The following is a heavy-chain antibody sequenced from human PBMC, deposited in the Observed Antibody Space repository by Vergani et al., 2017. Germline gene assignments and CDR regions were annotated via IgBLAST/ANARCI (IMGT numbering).Heavy chain of an antibody. Sequence: QVHLQESGPGLLKPSQTLSLSCSISNGSISSGSYYWTWLRQPAGKGLEWIGRSFSSGSSSYNPSLESRVSISVDTSKHLFSLKLSSVTAADTAVYFCARWLGTIYNWFDLWGQGILVTVSS. CDR2: SFSSGSS. D-gene: IGHD3-10*01. J-gene: IGHJ5*01. CDR3: ARWLGTIYNWFDL. V-gene: IGHV4-61*02. CDR1: NGSISSGSYY.